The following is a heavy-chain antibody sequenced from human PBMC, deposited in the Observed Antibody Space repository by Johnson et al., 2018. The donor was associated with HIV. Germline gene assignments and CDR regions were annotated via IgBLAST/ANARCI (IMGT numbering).Heavy chain of an antibody. CDR3: ARVEAAAGLAFDI. CDR1: GFTFSDYY. CDR2: ISSSGSTI. Sequence: QMQLVESGGGLVKPGASLRLSCAASGFTFSDYYMSWIRQAPGKGLEWVSYISSSGSTIYYADSVKGRFTISRDNSKNTLYLQMNSLRAEDTAVYYCARVEAAAGLAFDIWGQGTMVTVSS. D-gene: IGHD6-13*01. V-gene: IGHV3-11*04. J-gene: IGHJ3*02.